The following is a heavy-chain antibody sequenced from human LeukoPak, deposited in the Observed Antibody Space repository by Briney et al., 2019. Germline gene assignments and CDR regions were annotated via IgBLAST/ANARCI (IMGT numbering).Heavy chain of an antibody. V-gene: IGHV1-8*01. CDR1: GYTFTSYD. J-gene: IGHJ5*02. Sequence: ASVKVSCKASGYTFTSYDINWVRQATGQGLEWMGWMNPNSGNTGYAQKFQGRVTITTDESTSTAYMELSSLRSEDTAVYYCVNEWFDPWGQGTLVTVSS. CDR2: MNPNSGNT. CDR3: VNEWFDP.